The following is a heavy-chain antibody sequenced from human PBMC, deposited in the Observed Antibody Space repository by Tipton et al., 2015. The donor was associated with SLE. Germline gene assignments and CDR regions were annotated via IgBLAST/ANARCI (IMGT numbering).Heavy chain of an antibody. D-gene: IGHD5-18*01. CDR2: IYSGGDT. V-gene: IGHV3-53*01. CDR1: GFSVSSTY. J-gene: IGHJ4*02. Sequence: SLRLSCVVSGFSVSSTYMSWVRQAPGKGLEWVSSIYSGGDTYYRDSVKGRFTISRDNSENTLYLQMNNLRVEDSAIYFCARGGYVSFDSWGQGTLVTVSS. CDR3: ARGGYVSFDS.